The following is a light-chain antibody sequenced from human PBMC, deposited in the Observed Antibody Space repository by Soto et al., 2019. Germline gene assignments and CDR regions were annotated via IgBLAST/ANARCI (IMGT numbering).Light chain of an antibody. CDR1: QSVSSY. V-gene: IGKV3-11*01. CDR2: DAS. Sequence: EIVLTQSPATLSLSPGERATLSCRASQSVSSYLAWYQQKPGQAPRLLIYDASNRATGIPARFSGSGSGTDFTLTISSREPEDFAVYDGQQRSNWPPMYTFGQGTKLEIK. J-gene: IGKJ2*01. CDR3: QQRSNWPPMYT.